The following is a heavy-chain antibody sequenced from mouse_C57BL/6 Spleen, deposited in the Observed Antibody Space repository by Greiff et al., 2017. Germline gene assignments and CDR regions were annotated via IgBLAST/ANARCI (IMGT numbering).Heavy chain of an antibody. CDR2: INPNNGGT. CDR3: ARRADYVWFAY. J-gene: IGHJ3*01. Sequence: EVQLQQSGPELVKPGASVKISCKASGYTFTDYYMNWVKQSHGKSLEWIGDINPNNGGTSYNQKVKGKATLTVDKSSSTAYMELRSLTSEDSAVYYCARRADYVWFAYWGQGTLVTVSA. CDR1: GYTFTDYY. V-gene: IGHV1-26*01. D-gene: IGHD2-4*01.